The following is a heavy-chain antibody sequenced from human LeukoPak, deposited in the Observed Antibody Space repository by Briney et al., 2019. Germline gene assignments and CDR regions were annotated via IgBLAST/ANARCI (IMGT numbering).Heavy chain of an antibody. Sequence: GGSLRLSCAASGFTFSSYAMSGVRQAPGKGLEWVSAISGSGGSTYYADSVKGRFTISRDNSKNTLYLQMNSLRAEDTAVYYCAWIVGATYGDYWGQGTLVTVSS. J-gene: IGHJ4*02. V-gene: IGHV3-23*01. D-gene: IGHD1-26*01. CDR3: AWIVGATYGDY. CDR1: GFTFSSYA. CDR2: ISGSGGST.